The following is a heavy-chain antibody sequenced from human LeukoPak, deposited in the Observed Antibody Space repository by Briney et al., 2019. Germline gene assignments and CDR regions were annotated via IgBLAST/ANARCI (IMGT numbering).Heavy chain of an antibody. CDR2: IYHSGST. J-gene: IGHJ3*02. CDR3: ARAANWDAFGI. Sequence: SQTLSLTCTVSGGSISSGGYYWSWIRQPPGKGLEWIGYIYHSGSTNYNPSLKSRVTISVDTSKNQFSLKLSSVTAADTAVYYCARAANWDAFGIWGQGTMVTVSS. D-gene: IGHD7-27*01. V-gene: IGHV4-30-2*02. CDR1: GGSISSGGYY.